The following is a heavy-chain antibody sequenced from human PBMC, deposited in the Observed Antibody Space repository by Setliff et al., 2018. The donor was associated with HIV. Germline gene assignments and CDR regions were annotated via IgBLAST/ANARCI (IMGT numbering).Heavy chain of an antibody. V-gene: IGHV3-48*01. CDR2: MTSNLVTI. J-gene: IGHJ2*01. CDR1: GFTFSNYW. D-gene: IGHD2-2*01. CDR3: ARSTEGYFDL. Sequence: GGSLRLSCAASGFTFSNYWIIWVRQAPGKGLEWISYMTSNLVTIQYGDSVKGRFTISRDNAKNLLYLQLNTLRVDDTAVYYCARSTEGYFDLWGRGTLVTVSS.